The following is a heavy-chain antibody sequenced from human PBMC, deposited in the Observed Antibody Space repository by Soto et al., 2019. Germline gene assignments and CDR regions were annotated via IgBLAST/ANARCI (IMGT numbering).Heavy chain of an antibody. J-gene: IGHJ4*02. V-gene: IGHV3-23*01. CDR2: IGGRGDRS. CDR1: GFTFTDYD. Sequence: EVQLLESGGGLVQPGGSLRLSCAASGFTFTDYDMSWVRQAPGKGLEWVSAIGGRGDRSYYADSVKGRFTISSDNSKHTVYLQMNSLRAEDTAVYYCAKRYCGGDCYWGFDYWGQGPLVTVSS. CDR3: AKRYCGGDCYWGFDY. D-gene: IGHD2-21*02.